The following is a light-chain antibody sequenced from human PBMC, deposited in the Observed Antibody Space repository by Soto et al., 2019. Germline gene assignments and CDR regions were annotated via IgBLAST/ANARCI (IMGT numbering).Light chain of an antibody. CDR3: QHYYEYPWT. CDR2: KTS. CDR1: QNIIVW. Sequence: DIQMTQSPSTLSASVGDRVTITCRASQNIIVWLAWYQYKPGKAPKLLIYKTSILESGVPSRFSGSGSGTEFTLTISSLQPDDFATYYCQHYYEYPWTFGLGTKVEVK. J-gene: IGKJ1*01. V-gene: IGKV1-5*03.